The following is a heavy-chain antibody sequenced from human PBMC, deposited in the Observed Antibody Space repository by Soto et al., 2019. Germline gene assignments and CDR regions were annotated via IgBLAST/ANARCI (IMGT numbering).Heavy chain of an antibody. CDR1: GFTFSTYW. V-gene: IGHV3-74*01. D-gene: IGHD3-10*01. Sequence: GGSLRLSCAASGFTFSTYWMQWVRQVPGEGLVWVSSISENGGITTYADSVKGRFTISRDNAKNTLYLQMNGLRVEDTAIYYCEREYYSSGTHGGKGTLCTVAS. CDR3: EREYYSSGTH. J-gene: IGHJ1*01. CDR2: ISENGGIT.